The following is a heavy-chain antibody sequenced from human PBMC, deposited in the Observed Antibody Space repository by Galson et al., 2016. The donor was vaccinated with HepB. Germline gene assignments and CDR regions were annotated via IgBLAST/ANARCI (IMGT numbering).Heavy chain of an antibody. V-gene: IGHV3-23*01. Sequence: SLRLSCAASGFIFSNYAMTWVRQAPGKGLEWVSTITGSGDNTYYADSVKGRFTVSRDSSKTILLLQMDSLRADDTAVYYCAKRQEQFRGHKYYYGMDVWGLGTTVTVSS. CDR2: ITGSGDNT. D-gene: IGHD1-26*01. CDR1: GFIFSNYA. J-gene: IGHJ6*02. CDR3: AKRQEQFRGHKYYYGMDV.